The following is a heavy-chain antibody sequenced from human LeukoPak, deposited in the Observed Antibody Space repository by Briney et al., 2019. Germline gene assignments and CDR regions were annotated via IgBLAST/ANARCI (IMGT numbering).Heavy chain of an antibody. J-gene: IGHJ4*02. CDR3: ASGGYYDSSGTPFGY. CDR2: IYSGRST. D-gene: IGHD3-22*01. V-gene: IGHV3-66*01. Sequence: QTGGSLRLSCAASGFTVSSNDMSWVRQAPGKGLEWVSLIYSGRSTYYADSVKGRFIISRDNSKNTLYLQMNSLRAEDTAVYYCASGGYYDSSGTPFGYWGQGTLVTVSS. CDR1: GFTVSSND.